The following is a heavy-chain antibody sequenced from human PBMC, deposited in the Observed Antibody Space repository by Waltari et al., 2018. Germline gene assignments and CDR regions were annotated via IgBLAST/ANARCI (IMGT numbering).Heavy chain of an antibody. V-gene: IGHV3-74*01. D-gene: IGHD4-17*01. CDR3: ARVPTYTVSTGGFDY. CDR1: GFTFSTYYW. Sequence: EVQLVESGGGLVQPGGSLRLSCAASGFTFSTYYWMHWVRQAPGQGLVWGSRINSDGSTINYADSVKGRFTISRDNAKNTVYLQMNSLRAADTAVYYCARVPTYTVSTGGFDYWGQGTLVTVSS. CDR2: INSDGSTI. J-gene: IGHJ4*02.